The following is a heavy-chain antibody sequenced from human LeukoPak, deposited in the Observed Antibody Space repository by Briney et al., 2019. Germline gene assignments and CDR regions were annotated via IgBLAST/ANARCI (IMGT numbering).Heavy chain of an antibody. CDR2: IYSGGST. J-gene: IGHJ4*02. CDR1: GFTVSSNY. CDR3: ASSSDRTGQDY. V-gene: IGHV3-53*01. D-gene: IGHD6-19*01. Sequence: PGGSLRLSCAASGFTVSSNYMSWVRQAPGKGLEWVSVIYSGGSTYYADSVKGRFTISRDNSKNTLYLQMNSLRAEDTAVYYCASSSDRTGQDYWGQGTLVTVSS.